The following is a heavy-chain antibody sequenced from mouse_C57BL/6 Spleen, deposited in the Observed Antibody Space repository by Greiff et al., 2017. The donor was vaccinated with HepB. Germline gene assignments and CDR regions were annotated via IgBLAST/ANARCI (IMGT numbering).Heavy chain of an antibody. D-gene: IGHD2-4*01. Sequence: EVQGVESGPELVKPGASVKIPCKASGYTFTDYNMDWVKQSHGKSLEWIGDINPNNGGTIYNQKFKGKATLTVDKSSNTAYMELRSLTSEDTAVYYCARLEYYDYDGAWFAYWGQGTLVTVSA. CDR3: ARLEYYDYDGAWFAY. V-gene: IGHV1-18*01. J-gene: IGHJ3*01. CDR1: GYTFTDYN. CDR2: INPNNGGT.